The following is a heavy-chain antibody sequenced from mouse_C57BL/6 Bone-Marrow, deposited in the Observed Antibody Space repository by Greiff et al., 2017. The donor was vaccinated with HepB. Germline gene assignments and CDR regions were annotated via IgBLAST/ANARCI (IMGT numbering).Heavy chain of an antibody. J-gene: IGHJ3*01. V-gene: IGHV1-62-2*01. D-gene: IGHD1-1*01. CDR3: ARHGYYYGSSSAWFAY. Sequence: QVHVKQSGAELVKPGASVKLSCKASGYTFTEYTIHWVKQRSGQGLEWIGWFYPGSGSIKYNEKFKDKATLTADKSSSTVYMELSRLTSEDSAVYFCARHGYYYGSSSAWFAYWGQGTLVTVSA. CDR1: GYTFTEYT. CDR2: FYPGSGSI.